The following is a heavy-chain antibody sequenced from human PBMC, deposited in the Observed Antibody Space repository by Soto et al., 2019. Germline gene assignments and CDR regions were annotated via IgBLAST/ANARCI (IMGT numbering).Heavy chain of an antibody. CDR3: ARGDRGGSGSPASYYYSGLDV. CDR2: VSAGGDMT. J-gene: IGHJ6*02. CDR1: GFTFSSYA. V-gene: IGHV3-23*01. D-gene: IGHD3-10*01. Sequence: QLLESGGHLVQPGGSLRLSCTASGFTFSSYAMSWGRQAPGKGLEWVSSVSAGGDMTYYSDSVKGRFTISRDNSNNALFLQMNSLRIEDTALYYCARGDRGGSGSPASYYYSGLDVWGQGATVTVS.